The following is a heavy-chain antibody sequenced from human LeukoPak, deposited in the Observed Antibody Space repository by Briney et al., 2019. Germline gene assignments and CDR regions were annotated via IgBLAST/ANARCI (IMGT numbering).Heavy chain of an antibody. Sequence: GESLKISCKGSGYSSTSYWIGWVRQMPGKGLEWMGIIYPGDSDTRYIPSFQGQVTISADKSISTAYLQWSSLKASDTAMYYCARPDYYDSSGYSDYWGQGTLVTVSS. CDR3: ARPDYYDSSGYSDY. CDR1: GYSSTSYW. D-gene: IGHD3-22*01. CDR2: IYPGDSDT. J-gene: IGHJ4*02. V-gene: IGHV5-51*01.